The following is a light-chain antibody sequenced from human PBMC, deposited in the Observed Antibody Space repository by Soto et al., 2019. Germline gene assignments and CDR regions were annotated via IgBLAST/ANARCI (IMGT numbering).Light chain of an antibody. CDR2: DAS. J-gene: IGKJ4*01. CDR1: QSVSSY. Sequence: EIVLTQSPATLSLSPGERATLSCRASQSVSSYLAWYQQKPGQAPRLLIYDASNRATGIPARFSGSGSGTAFTLTITSLEPEDFAVYYCQQRSNWPSTFGGGTKVE. V-gene: IGKV3-11*01. CDR3: QQRSNWPST.